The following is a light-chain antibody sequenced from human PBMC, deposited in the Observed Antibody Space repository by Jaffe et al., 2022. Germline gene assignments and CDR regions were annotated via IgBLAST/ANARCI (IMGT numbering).Light chain of an antibody. J-gene: IGLJ2*01. Sequence: QSALTQPASVSGSPGQSITISCTGTSSDVGAYNYVSWYQQHPGQAPKLMIYGVTNRPSGVSNRFSGSKSGNTASLTISGLQGEDEAEYYCSSYTSTTTLGVVFGGGTKLTVL. CDR1: SSDVGAYNY. V-gene: IGLV2-14*03. CDR3: SSYTSTTTLGVV. CDR2: GVT.